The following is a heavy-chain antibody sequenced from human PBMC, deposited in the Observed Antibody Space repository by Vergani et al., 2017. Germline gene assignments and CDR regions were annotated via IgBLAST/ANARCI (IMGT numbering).Heavy chain of an antibody. CDR2: IIPIFGTA. Sequence: QDQLAQSGAEVKKPGSSVKVSCKASGGTFSSYAISWVRQAPGQGLEWMGGIIPIFGTANYAQKFQGRVTITADESTSTAYMELSSLRSEDTAVYYCAGTAARSYYYYYYGMDVWGQGTTVTVSS. V-gene: IGHV1-69*12. J-gene: IGHJ6*02. CDR1: GGTFSSYA. D-gene: IGHD2-2*01. CDR3: AGTAARSYYYYYYGMDV.